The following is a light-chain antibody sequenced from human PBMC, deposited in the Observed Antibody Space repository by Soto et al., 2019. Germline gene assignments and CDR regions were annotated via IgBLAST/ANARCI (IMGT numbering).Light chain of an antibody. Sequence: EIVMTQSPATLSVSPGERDTLSCRASQSVSSNVDWYQQKPGQAPRLLTYGASTRATGIPARFSGSGSGTEFTLTISSLQSEDFAGYYCQQYNNWPPLTFGGGTKVEIK. CDR2: GAS. J-gene: IGKJ4*01. CDR1: QSVSSN. CDR3: QQYNNWPPLT. V-gene: IGKV3-15*01.